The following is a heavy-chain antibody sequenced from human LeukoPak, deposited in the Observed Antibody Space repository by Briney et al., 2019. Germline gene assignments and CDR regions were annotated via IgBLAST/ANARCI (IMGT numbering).Heavy chain of an antibody. V-gene: IGHV1-46*01. CDR3: ARMGMDAAMITNFFDY. Sequence: ASVNVSFTSSGYTFISNYMHWVRQAPGQGLEWMGAIHPSGGSTSYAQKFQGRVTMTKDTSMSTAYMELSSLRSEDTATYYCARMGMDAAMITNFFDYWGQGTLITVSS. D-gene: IGHD5-18*01. CDR2: IHPSGGST. J-gene: IGHJ4*02. CDR1: GYTFISNY.